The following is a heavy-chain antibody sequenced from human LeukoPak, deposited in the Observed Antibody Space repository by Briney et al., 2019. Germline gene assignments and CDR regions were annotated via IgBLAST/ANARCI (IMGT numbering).Heavy chain of an antibody. Sequence: ASVKVSCKASGYTFTGYYMHWVRQAPGQGLEWMGWINPNSGGTNYAQKFQGRVTMTRDTSISTAYMGLSRLRSDDTAVYYCARGPYGSGSYYYMDVRGKGTTVTVSS. CDR2: INPNSGGT. J-gene: IGHJ6*03. D-gene: IGHD3-10*01. CDR3: ARGPYGSGSYYYMDV. CDR1: GYTFTGYY. V-gene: IGHV1-2*02.